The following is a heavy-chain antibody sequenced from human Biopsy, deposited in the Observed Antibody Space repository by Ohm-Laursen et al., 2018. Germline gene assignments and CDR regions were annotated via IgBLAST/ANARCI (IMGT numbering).Heavy chain of an antibody. V-gene: IGHV3-21*01. Sequence: GSLSLSCAASGFTLSDYSMIWVRQAPGKGLEWVSSISSTSSHINYADSVKGRFTISRDNAKNSLYLQMNSLRVEDTALYYCVRDRGHYYDKSDYKSGDWVWGHGTLVTVSS. CDR2: ISSTSSHI. D-gene: IGHD3-22*01. CDR3: VRDRGHYYDKSDYKSGDWV. J-gene: IGHJ4*01. CDR1: GFTLSDYS.